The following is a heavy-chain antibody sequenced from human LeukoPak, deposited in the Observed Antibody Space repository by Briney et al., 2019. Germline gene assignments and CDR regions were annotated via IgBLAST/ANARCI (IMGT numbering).Heavy chain of an antibody. CDR1: GASISSYY. Sequence: SETLSLTCTVSGASISSYYWSWIRQPPGKGLEWIWYIYYSGSTSYNPSLKSRVTISLDTSKNQFSLKLSSVTAADTAVYYCAREYSSSSGHFDFWGQGTLVTVSS. D-gene: IGHD6-6*01. CDR3: AREYSSSSGHFDF. CDR2: IYYSGST. J-gene: IGHJ4*02. V-gene: IGHV4-59*01.